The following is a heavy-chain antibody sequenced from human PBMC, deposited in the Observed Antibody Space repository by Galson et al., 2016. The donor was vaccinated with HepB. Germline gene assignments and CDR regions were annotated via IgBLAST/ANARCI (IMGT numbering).Heavy chain of an antibody. CDR2: ISYAGSNK. D-gene: IGHD5-18*01. CDR3: AKDVGTGGYAPGYYYGVDV. Sequence: SLRLSCAASGFRFSSYGMHWVRQAPGKGLEWAAVISYAGSNKYYADSVKGRFTMSRDNSKNTLYLQMNSLRGEDTAVYYCAKDVGTGGYAPGYYYGVDVWGQGTTVTVSS. J-gene: IGHJ6*02. CDR1: GFRFSSYG. V-gene: IGHV3-30*18.